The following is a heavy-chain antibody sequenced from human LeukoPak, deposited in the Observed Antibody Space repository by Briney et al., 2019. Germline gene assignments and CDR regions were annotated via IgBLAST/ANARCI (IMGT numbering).Heavy chain of an antibody. V-gene: IGHV3-48*04. J-gene: IGHJ4*02. CDR3: ARGLGVTMIVVALGY. CDR1: GFTFSSYS. D-gene: IGHD3-22*01. CDR2: ISSSGSTI. Sequence: GGSLRLSCAASGFTFSSYSMNWVRQAPGKGLEWVSYISSSGSTIYYADSVKGRFTISRDNAKNSLYLQMNSLRAEDTAVYYCARGLGVTMIVVALGYWGQGTLVTVSS.